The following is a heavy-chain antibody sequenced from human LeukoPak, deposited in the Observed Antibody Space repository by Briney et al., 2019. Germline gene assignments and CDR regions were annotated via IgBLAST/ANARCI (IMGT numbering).Heavy chain of an antibody. CDR2: IDKGGRST. CDR1: GFTLGAFA. CDR3: ATWAFYHSLDV. Sequence: GGSLRLSCAASGFTLGAFAMHWVRQAPGKGLEWVSLIDKGGRSTYYADSVKGRFTISRDNSKNSLYLQMNGLRTEDTALYYCATWAFYHSLDVWGQGTTVTVSS. V-gene: IGHV3-43*02. D-gene: IGHD1-26*01. J-gene: IGHJ6*02.